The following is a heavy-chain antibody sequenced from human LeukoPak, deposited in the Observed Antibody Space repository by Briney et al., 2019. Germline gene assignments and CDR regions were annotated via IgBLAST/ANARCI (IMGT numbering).Heavy chain of an antibody. V-gene: IGHV1-69*01. CDR3: ARDGEYCSSTSCPFQH. D-gene: IGHD2-2*01. Sequence: SVKVSCKASGGTFSSYAISWVRQAPGQGLEWMGGIIPIFGTANYAQKFQGRVTITADESTSTAYMELSSLRSEDTAVYYRARDGEYCSSTSCPFQHWGQGTLVTVSS. CDR1: GGTFSSYA. J-gene: IGHJ1*01. CDR2: IIPIFGTA.